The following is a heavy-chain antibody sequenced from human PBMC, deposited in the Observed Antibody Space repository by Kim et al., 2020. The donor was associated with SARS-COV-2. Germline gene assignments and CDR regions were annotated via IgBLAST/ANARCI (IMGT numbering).Heavy chain of an antibody. D-gene: IGHD3-10*01. CDR1: GFTVSSNY. Sequence: GGSLRLSCAASGFTVSSNYMSWVRQAPGKGLEWVSVIYSGGSTYYADSVKGRFTISRDNSKNTLYLQMNSLRAEDTAVYYCARAVVRGVIHRYLNWFDPWGQGTLVTVSS. V-gene: IGHV3-53*01. J-gene: IGHJ5*02. CDR3: ARAVVRGVIHRYLNWFDP. CDR2: IYSGGST.